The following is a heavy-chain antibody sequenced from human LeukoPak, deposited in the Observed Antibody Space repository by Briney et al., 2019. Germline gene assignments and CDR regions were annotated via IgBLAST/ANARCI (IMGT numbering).Heavy chain of an antibody. D-gene: IGHD4-17*01. V-gene: IGHV1-8*02. CDR2: MNPNSGNT. CDR1: GGTFSSYA. Sequence: GASVKVSCKASGGTFSSYAISWVRQAPGQGLEWMGWMNPNSGNTGYAQKFQGRVTMTRNTSISTAYMELSSLRSEDTAVYYCAVTTYAFDIWGQGTMVTVSS. J-gene: IGHJ3*02. CDR3: AVTTYAFDI.